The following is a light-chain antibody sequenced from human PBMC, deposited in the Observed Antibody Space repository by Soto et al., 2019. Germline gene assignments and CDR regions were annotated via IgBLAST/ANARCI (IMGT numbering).Light chain of an antibody. J-gene: IGKJ5*01. CDR1: QSVSSSY. Sequence: EIVLTQSPGTLSLSPGERATLSCRASQSVSSSYLAWYQQKPGQAPRLLIYGASSRATGIPDRFSGSGSGTDLTLTISRLEPEDFAVYYCQQFGNSPKTFGQGTRLEIK. V-gene: IGKV3-20*01. CDR2: GAS. CDR3: QQFGNSPKT.